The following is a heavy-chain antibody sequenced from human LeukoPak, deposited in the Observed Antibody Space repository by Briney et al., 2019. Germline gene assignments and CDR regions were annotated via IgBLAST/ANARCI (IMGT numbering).Heavy chain of an antibody. V-gene: IGHV3-33*06. Sequence: GRSLRLSCAASGFTFSSYGMHWVRQAPGKGLEWVAVIWYDGSNKYYADSVRGRFTISRDNSKNTLYLQMNSLRAEDTAVYYCAKDPLSRGAPYYYMDVWGKGTTVTVSS. D-gene: IGHD2-2*01. CDR1: GFTFSSYG. J-gene: IGHJ6*03. CDR3: AKDPLSRGAPYYYMDV. CDR2: IWYDGSNK.